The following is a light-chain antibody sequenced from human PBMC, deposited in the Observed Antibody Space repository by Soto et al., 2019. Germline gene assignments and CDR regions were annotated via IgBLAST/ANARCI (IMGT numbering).Light chain of an antibody. CDR1: QSISSY. CDR3: QQSYSAPFT. J-gene: IGKJ3*01. CDR2: AAS. V-gene: IGKV1-39*01. Sequence: DIQMTQSPSSLSASVGDRVTITCRSSQSISSYLNWYQQKPGKAPKVLIVAASSLQSGVPSRFSGSGSGTEFTLTISSLQPEDFATFYCQQSYSAPFTFGPGTKVDIK.